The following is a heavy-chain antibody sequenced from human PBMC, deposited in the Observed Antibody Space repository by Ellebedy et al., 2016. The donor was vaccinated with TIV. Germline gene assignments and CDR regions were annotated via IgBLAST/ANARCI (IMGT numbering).Heavy chain of an antibody. V-gene: IGHV3-30*02. CDR3: ARYCNSTTCSNWFDP. J-gene: IGHJ5*02. CDR2: IRYDGTNK. D-gene: IGHD2-2*01. Sequence: GESLKISCAASGFIFSSYGMHWVRQAPRKGLEWVAFIRYDGTNKFYADSVKGRFIISRDNSKNTLYLQMNSLRAEDTAVYYCARYCNSTTCSNWFDPWGQGTLVTVSS. CDR1: GFIFSSYG.